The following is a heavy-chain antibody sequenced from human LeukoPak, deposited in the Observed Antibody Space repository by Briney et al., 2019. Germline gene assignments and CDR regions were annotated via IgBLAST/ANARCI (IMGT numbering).Heavy chain of an antibody. Sequence: SVKVSCKASGFTFTNSAMQWVRQARGQRLEWIGWIVVASGNTKYAQKFQERVTITRDMSTSTAYMELSSLSPEDTAVYYCAAAPIEMQQRGFDYWGQGTLVTVPS. D-gene: IGHD5-24*01. CDR2: IVVASGNT. CDR1: GFTFTNSA. J-gene: IGHJ4*02. V-gene: IGHV1-58*02. CDR3: AAAPIEMQQRGFDY.